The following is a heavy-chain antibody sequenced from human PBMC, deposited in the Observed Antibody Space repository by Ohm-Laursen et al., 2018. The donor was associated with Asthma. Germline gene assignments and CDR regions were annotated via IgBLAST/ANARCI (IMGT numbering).Heavy chain of an antibody. D-gene: IGHD2-15*01. CDR3: ARWGGYCSDSTCYSGWFDP. CDR1: GYTFTNYG. V-gene: IGHV1-18*04. CDR2: ISAYSHNT. Sequence: AASVKVSCKASGYTFTNYGITWVRQAPGQGLEWMGWISAYSHNTNYAQNLQGRVTITTDTSTSTAYMELRSLRSDDTAVYFCARWGGYCSDSTCYSGWFDPWGQGTLVTVSS. J-gene: IGHJ5*02.